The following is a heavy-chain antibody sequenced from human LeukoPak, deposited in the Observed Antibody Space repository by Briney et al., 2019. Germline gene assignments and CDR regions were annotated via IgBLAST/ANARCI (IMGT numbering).Heavy chain of an antibody. V-gene: IGHV4-39*07. CDR3: ARGVLHHFDY. CDR2: MYYSGTS. D-gene: IGHD3-16*01. Sequence: PSETLSLTCTVSGGSISSGSYYWGWIRQPPGKGLEWIGSMYYSGTSYYNPSLKSRVTISVDTSKNQFSLKLSSVTAADTAVYYCARGVLHHFDYWGQGTLVTVSS. J-gene: IGHJ4*02. CDR1: GGSISSGSYY.